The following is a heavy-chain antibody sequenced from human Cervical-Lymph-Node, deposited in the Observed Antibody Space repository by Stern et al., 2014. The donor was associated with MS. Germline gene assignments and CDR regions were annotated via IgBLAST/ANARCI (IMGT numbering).Heavy chain of an antibody. Sequence: VQLVESGGGLVQPGGSLRLSCAASGFTFSAYWMSWVRQAPGKGLEWVANIKQDGSEKYYVDSVKGRFIVSRDNAKDSFHLQMDSLRAEDTAVYYCARDWGYCTHGVCHLDYWGQGTLVTVSS. CDR1: GFTFSAYW. J-gene: IGHJ4*02. D-gene: IGHD2-8*01. V-gene: IGHV3-7*01. CDR2: IKQDGSEK. CDR3: ARDWGYCTHGVCHLDY.